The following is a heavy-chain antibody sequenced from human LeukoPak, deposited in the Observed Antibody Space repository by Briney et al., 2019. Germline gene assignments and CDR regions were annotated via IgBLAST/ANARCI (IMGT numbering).Heavy chain of an antibody. CDR1: GYTLNELS. V-gene: IGHV1-24*01. J-gene: IGHJ5*01. Sequence: ASVTVSCKVSGYTLNELSIHWVRQAPRKGLEWMGGFDRADGATIYPQKFHPTVTMTADTSPTTAYMELSSLRSEDTPVYYCLTLPPYYNDGTGYYSYDSCGQGTLLTVSS. CDR3: LTLPPYYNDGTGYYSYDS. D-gene: IGHD3-22*01. CDR2: FDRADGAT.